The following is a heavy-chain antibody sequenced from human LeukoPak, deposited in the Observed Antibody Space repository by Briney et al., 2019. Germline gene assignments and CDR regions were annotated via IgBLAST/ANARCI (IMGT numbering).Heavy chain of an antibody. CDR1: GFTFSSYA. Sequence: GGSLRLSCAASGFTFSSYAMSWVRQAPGKGLEWVSGISGSGGSTHYADSVKDRFTISRDNSKNTLYLQMNSLRAEDTAVYYCAKDQILSVVKGGYFDYWGQGTLVTVSS. V-gene: IGHV3-23*01. J-gene: IGHJ4*02. CDR3: AKDQILSVVKGGYFDY. CDR2: ISGSGGST. D-gene: IGHD4-23*01.